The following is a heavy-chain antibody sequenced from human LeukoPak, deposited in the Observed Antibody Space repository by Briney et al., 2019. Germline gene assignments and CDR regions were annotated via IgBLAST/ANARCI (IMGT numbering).Heavy chain of an antibody. Sequence: GGPLRLSCAASGFTFSSYWMSWVRQAPGKGLERVANIKQDGSEKYYVDSVKGRFTISRDNAKNSLYLQMNSVRAEDTAVYYCARESPEAFDIWGQGTMVTVSS. CDR1: GFTFSSYW. CDR3: ARESPEAFDI. CDR2: IKQDGSEK. V-gene: IGHV3-7*01. J-gene: IGHJ3*02.